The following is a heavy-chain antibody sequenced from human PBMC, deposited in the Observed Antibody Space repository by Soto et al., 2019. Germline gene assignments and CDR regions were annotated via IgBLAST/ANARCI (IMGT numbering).Heavy chain of an antibody. CDR2: ISAHNGNT. J-gene: IGHJ4*02. Sequence: QVHLVQSGAEVKKPGASVKVSCKGSGYTFTSYGITWVRQAPGQGLEWMGWISAHNGNTNYAQKLQGRVTVTRDTSTRTAYMELRSLRSDDTGVYYCARGRYGDYWGQGALVTVSS. V-gene: IGHV1-18*01. D-gene: IGHD1-1*01. CDR1: GYTFTSYG. CDR3: ARGRYGDY.